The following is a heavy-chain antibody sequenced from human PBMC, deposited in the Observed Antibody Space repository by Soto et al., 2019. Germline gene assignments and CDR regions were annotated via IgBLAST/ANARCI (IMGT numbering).Heavy chain of an antibody. CDR3: ARVWGSYRAPSGGAGLDP. J-gene: IGHJ5*02. V-gene: IGHV1-18*04. D-gene: IGHD3-16*02. CDR2: ISAYDGST. Sequence: QVQLVQSGAEVKKPGASVKVSCKASGYSFTSNAITWVRQAPGQGLEWMGRISAYDGSTNYAQKFQGRVTMTTDASTSTASLEVGSLTSDDTAVYYCARVWGSYRAPSGGAGLDPWGQGTLVTVSS. CDR1: GYSFTSNA.